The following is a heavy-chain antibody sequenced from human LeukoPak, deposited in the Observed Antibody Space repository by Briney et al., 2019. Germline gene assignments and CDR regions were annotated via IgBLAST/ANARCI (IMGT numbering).Heavy chain of an antibody. D-gene: IGHD2-21*02. J-gene: IGHJ4*02. V-gene: IGHV4-39*07. Sequence: SETLSLTCTVSGGSISSNSYYWGWIRQPPGKGLEWIGSIYYSGSTYYNPSLKSRVTISVDTSKNQFSLKLSSVTAADTAMYYCARATGIVVVTAGVYFDYWGQGTLVTVSS. CDR1: GGSISSNSYY. CDR3: ARATGIVVVTAGVYFDY. CDR2: IYYSGST.